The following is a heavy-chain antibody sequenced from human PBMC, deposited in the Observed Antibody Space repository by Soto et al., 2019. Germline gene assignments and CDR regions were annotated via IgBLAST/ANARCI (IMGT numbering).Heavy chain of an antibody. CDR2: ISAYNGNT. D-gene: IGHD2-15*01. CDR1: GYTFTSYG. CDR3: ARDRCSGGSCYTHY. Sequence: ASVKVSCKASGYTFTSYGISWVRQAPGQGLEWMGWISAYNGNTNYAQKLQGRVTMTTDTSTSTAYMELRSLRSDDTAVYYCARDRCSGGSCYTHYWGQGTLVTVSS. J-gene: IGHJ4*02. V-gene: IGHV1-18*01.